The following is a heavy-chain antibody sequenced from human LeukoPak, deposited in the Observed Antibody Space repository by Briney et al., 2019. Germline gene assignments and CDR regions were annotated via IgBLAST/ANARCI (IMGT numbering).Heavy chain of an antibody. CDR2: IYYSGST. CDR3: ARVAAKTVDY. D-gene: IGHD2-15*01. Sequence: PSETLSLTCTVSGGSIGRSSYYWGWIRQPPGKGLEWIGNIYYSGSTNYNPSLKSRVTISLDTSKNQFSLRLSSVTAADTAVYYCARVAAKTVDYWGQGTLVTVSS. V-gene: IGHV4-39*07. CDR1: GGSIGRSSYY. J-gene: IGHJ4*02.